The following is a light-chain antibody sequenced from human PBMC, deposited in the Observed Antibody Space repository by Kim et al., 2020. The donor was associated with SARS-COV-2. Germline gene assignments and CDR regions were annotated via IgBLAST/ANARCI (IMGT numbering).Light chain of an antibody. Sequence: ATINCRSSQSLLYSSNNKNYFAWYQQKPGQPPKLLIYWASVRESGVPDRFSGSGSGTEFTLTISSLQAEDVAVYYCQQYYDPPITFGQGTRLEIK. J-gene: IGKJ5*01. CDR3: QQYYDPPIT. V-gene: IGKV4-1*01. CDR2: WAS. CDR1: QSLLYSSNNKNY.